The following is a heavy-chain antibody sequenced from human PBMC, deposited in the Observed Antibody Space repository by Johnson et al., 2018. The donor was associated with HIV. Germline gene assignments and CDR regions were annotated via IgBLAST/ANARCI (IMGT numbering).Heavy chain of an antibody. J-gene: IGHJ3*02. CDR1: GFTFSNYG. CDR3: AKGLAGAFDI. CDR2: ISGSGGST. V-gene: IGHV3-23*04. D-gene: IGHD6-19*01. Sequence: VQLVESGGGVVQPGGSLRLSCAASGFTFSNYGMHWVRQAPGKGLEWVSAISGSGGSTYYADSVKGRFTISRDNSRNTLYLQMNSLGAEDTAVYRCAKGLAGAFDIWGQGTMVTVSS.